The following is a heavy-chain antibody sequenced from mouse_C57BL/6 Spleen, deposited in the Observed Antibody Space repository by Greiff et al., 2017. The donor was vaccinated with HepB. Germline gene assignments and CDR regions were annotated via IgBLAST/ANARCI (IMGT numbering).Heavy chain of an antibody. CDR1: GYTFTSYW. J-gene: IGHJ4*01. V-gene: IGHV1-62-3*01. CDR3: TRSGGYYVGYAMDY. D-gene: IGHD2-3*01. CDR2: IDPNSGGT. Sequence: QVQLQQPGAELVKPGASVKLSCKASGYTFTSYWMHWVKQRPGRGLEWIGRIDPNSGGTKYNEKFKSKAILTADKSSSTAYMELRSLTSEDSAVYYCTRSGGYYVGYAMDYWGQGTSVTVSS.